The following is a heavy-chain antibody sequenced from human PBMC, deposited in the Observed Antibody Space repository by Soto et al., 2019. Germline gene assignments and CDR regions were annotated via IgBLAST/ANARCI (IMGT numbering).Heavy chain of an antibody. CDR1: GYTFTGYY. CDR2: INPNSGGT. D-gene: IGHD5-18*01. Sequence: AASVKVSFKASGYTFTGYYMHWVRQAPGQGLEWMGWINPNSGGTNYAQKFQGRVTMTRDTSISTAYMELSRLRSDDTAVYYCARTWDTAMVAYWGQGTLVTVSS. J-gene: IGHJ4*02. CDR3: ARTWDTAMVAY. V-gene: IGHV1-2*02.